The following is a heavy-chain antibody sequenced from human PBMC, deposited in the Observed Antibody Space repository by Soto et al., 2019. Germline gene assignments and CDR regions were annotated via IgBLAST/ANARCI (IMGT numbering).Heavy chain of an antibody. V-gene: IGHV4-61*01. CDR3: ARASGYYRVGT. J-gene: IGHJ5*02. CDR2: IYYSGST. D-gene: IGHD3-3*01. CDR1: GGSVSSGSYY. Sequence: PSETLSLTCTVSGGSVSSGSYYWSWIRQPPGKGLEWIGYIYYSGSTNYNPSLKSRVTISVDTSKNQFSLKLSSVTAADTAVYYCARASGYYRVGTWGQGTLVTVSS.